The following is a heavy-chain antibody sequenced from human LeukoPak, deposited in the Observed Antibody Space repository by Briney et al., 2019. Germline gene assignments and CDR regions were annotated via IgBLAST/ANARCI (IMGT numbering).Heavy chain of an antibody. CDR3: ANTDYGDSVVDY. J-gene: IGHJ4*02. D-gene: IGHD4-17*01. V-gene: IGHV4-34*01. Sequence: SETLSLTCAVYGGSFSGYYWSWIRQPPGKGLEWIGEINHSGSTNYNPSLKSRVTISVDTSKNQFSLKLSSVTAADTAVYYCANTDYGDSVVDYWGQGTLVTVSS. CDR1: GGSFSGYY. CDR2: INHSGST.